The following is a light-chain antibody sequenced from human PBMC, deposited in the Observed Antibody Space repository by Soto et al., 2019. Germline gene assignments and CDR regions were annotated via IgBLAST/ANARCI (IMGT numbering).Light chain of an antibody. CDR1: SSDVGAYNY. CDR2: EVS. CDR3: SSYAGSNIRYV. J-gene: IGLJ1*01. V-gene: IGLV2-8*01. Sequence: QSVLTQPASVSGSPGQSITISCTGTSSDVGAYNYVSWYQQHPGEAPRLMIYEVSKRPSGVPDRFSGSKSGNTASLTVSGLQAEDEADYYCSSYAGSNIRYVFGTGTKVTVL.